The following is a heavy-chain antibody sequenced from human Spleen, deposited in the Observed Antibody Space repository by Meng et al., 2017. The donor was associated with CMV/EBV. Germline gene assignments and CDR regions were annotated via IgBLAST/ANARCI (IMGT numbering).Heavy chain of an antibody. CDR1: GFTFSRYW. CDR3: AKDFLGAPHDP. Sequence: GGSLRLSCAASGFTFSRYWMNWVRQAPGKGLEWVANIKQDGSEKHYADSVKGRFTISRDNSKNTLYLQMNSLRAEDTAVYYCAKDFLGAPHDPWGQGTLVTVSS. V-gene: IGHV3-7*01. D-gene: IGHD3-3*01. CDR2: IKQDGSEK. J-gene: IGHJ5*02.